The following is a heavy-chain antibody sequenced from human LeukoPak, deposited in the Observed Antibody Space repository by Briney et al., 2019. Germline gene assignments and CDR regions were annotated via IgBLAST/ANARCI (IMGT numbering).Heavy chain of an antibody. CDR3: ARYGDYVFDL. D-gene: IGHD4-17*01. CDR2: IYYSGST. J-gene: IGHJ4*02. CDR1: GGSISSYY. V-gene: IGHV4-59*01. Sequence: PSETLSLTCTVSGGSISSYYWSWIRHPPGKGLEWIGYIYYSGSTIYNPSLKSRVTISVDTSKNQFSLKLSSVTAADTAVYYCARYGDYVFDLWGQGTLVTVS.